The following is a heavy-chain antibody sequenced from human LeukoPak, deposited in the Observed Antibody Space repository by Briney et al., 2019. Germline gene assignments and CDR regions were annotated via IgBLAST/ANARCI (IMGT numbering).Heavy chain of an antibody. CDR3: ARGGSGYDFDF. V-gene: IGHV3-33*01. D-gene: IGHD5-12*01. CDR1: GFTFTSYG. J-gene: IGHJ4*02. CDR2: IWYDGSNK. Sequence: PGTSLRLSCAASGFTFTSYGMHWVRQAPGKGLEWVAVIWYDGSNKYYVDFVKGRFTISRDNSKNTLYLQMNSLRAEDTAVYYCARGGSGYDFDFWGQGTLVTVSS.